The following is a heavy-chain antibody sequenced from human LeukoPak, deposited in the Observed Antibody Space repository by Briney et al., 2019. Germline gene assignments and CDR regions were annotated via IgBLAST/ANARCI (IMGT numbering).Heavy chain of an antibody. CDR1: GGSISSYY. V-gene: IGHV4-59*08. Sequence: PSETLSLTCTVSGGSISSYYWSWIRQPPGKGLEWSGDIYYSGSTNYNPSLKSRVTISVDTSKNQFSLKLSSVTAADTAVYYCAISYDFWSGYYNSPDAFDIWGQGTMVTVSS. D-gene: IGHD3-3*01. J-gene: IGHJ3*02. CDR2: IYYSGST. CDR3: AISYDFWSGYYNSPDAFDI.